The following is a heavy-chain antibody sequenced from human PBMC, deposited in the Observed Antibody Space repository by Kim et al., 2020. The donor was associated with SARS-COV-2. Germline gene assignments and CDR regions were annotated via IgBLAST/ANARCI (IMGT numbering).Heavy chain of an antibody. CDR1: GGSISSSSYY. CDR3: AINSSGWPNYFDY. CDR2: IYYSGST. Sequence: SETLSLTCTVSGGSISSSSYYWVWIRQPPGKGLEWIGSIYYSGSTYYNPSLKSRVTISVDTSKNQFSLKLSSVTAADTAVYYCAINSSGWPNYFDYWGQGTLVTVSS. D-gene: IGHD6-19*01. V-gene: IGHV4-39*01. J-gene: IGHJ4*02.